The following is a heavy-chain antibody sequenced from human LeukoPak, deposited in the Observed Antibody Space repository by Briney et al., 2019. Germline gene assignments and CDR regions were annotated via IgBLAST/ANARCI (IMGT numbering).Heavy chain of an antibody. V-gene: IGHV1-2*02. CDR3: ASHGSGYNWLDP. CDR1: GYTFTASY. D-gene: IGHD3-10*01. CDR2: IHPGSGVT. J-gene: IGHJ5*02. Sequence: ASVKVSCRASGYTFTASYMHWVRQAPGQGLEWMGWIHPGSGVTVYAQNFQGRVTITRDTSISTAYMDLTSLKSDDTAVYYCASHGSGYNWLDPWGQGTLVTVSS.